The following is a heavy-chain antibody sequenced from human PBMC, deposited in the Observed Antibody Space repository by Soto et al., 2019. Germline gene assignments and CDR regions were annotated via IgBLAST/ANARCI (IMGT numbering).Heavy chain of an antibody. J-gene: IGHJ6*02. D-gene: IGHD3-10*01. CDR2: ISYDGSNK. Sequence: SCAASGFTFSSYGMHWVRQAPGKGLEWVAVISYDGSNKYYADSVKGRFTISRDNSKNTLYLQMNSLRAEDTAVYYCAKDPSELLWFGEFAPYYYYGMDVWGQGTTVTVSS. V-gene: IGHV3-30*18. CDR3: AKDPSELLWFGEFAPYYYYGMDV. CDR1: GFTFSSYG.